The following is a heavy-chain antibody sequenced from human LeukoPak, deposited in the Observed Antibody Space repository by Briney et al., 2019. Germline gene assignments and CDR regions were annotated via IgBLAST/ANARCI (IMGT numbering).Heavy chain of an antibody. J-gene: IGHJ3*02. Sequence: PGRSLRLSCAASGFTFSSYGMHWVRQAPGKGLEWVAVISYDGSNKYYADSVKGRFTISRDNSKNTLYLQMNSLRAEDTAVYYCARDQSDFWSGQAFDAFDIWGQGTMVTVSS. CDR1: GFTFSSYG. V-gene: IGHV3-30*03. CDR2: ISYDGSNK. CDR3: ARDQSDFWSGQAFDAFDI. D-gene: IGHD3-3*01.